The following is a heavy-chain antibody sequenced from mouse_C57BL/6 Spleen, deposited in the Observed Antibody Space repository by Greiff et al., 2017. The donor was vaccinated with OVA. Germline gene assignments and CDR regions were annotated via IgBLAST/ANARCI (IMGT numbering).Heavy chain of an antibody. J-gene: IGHJ2*01. V-gene: IGHV7-3*01. CDR1: GFTFTDYY. Sequence: EVKLMESGGGLVQPGGSLSLSCAASGFTFTDYYMSWVRQPPGKALEWLGFISTKANGYTTEYSASVKGRFTISRDNSQDILYLQMNALRAEDRATDNCERYSGDVTRIDYWGQGTTLTVSS. CDR3: ERYSGDVTRIDY. D-gene: IGHD2-1*01. CDR2: ISTKANGYTT.